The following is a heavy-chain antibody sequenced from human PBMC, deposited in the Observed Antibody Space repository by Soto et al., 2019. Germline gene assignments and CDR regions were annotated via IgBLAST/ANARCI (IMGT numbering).Heavy chain of an antibody. D-gene: IGHD3-3*01. CDR3: ARDLYYDFWSGYSSDAFDI. CDR2: INAGNGNT. Sequence: ASVKVSCKASGYTFTSYAMHWVRQAPGQRLEWMGWINAGNGNTKYSQKFQGRVTITRDTSASTAYMELSSLRSEDTAVYYCARDLYYDFWSGYSSDAFDIWRQGTMVTVSS. V-gene: IGHV1-3*01. J-gene: IGHJ3*02. CDR1: GYTFTSYA.